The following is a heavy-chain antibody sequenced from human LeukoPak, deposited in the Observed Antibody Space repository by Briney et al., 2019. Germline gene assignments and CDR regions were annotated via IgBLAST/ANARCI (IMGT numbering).Heavy chain of an antibody. Sequence: SETLSLTCAVYGGSFSGYYWSWIRQPPGKGLEWIGEINHSGSTNYNPSLKSRVTISVDRSKNQFSLKLSSVTAADTAVYYCARHNDYGGNGFDYWGQGTLVTVSS. CDR1: GGSFSGYY. CDR3: ARHNDYGGNGFDY. J-gene: IGHJ4*02. D-gene: IGHD4-23*01. V-gene: IGHV4-34*01. CDR2: INHSGST.